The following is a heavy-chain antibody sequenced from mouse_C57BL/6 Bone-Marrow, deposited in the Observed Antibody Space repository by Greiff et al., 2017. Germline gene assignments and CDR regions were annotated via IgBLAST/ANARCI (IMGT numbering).Heavy chain of an antibody. CDR3: ARRGIWVVDY. V-gene: IGHV1-64*01. J-gene: IGHJ2*01. CDR1: GYTFTSYW. Sequence: QVQLQQPGAELVKPGASVKLSCKASGYTFTSYWMHWVKQRPGQGLEWIGMIHPNSGSTNYNEKFKGKSTLTVDKSSSTAYMQLSSLTSEDSAVYYCARRGIWVVDYWGQGTTLTVSS. D-gene: IGHD1-1*01. CDR2: IHPNSGST.